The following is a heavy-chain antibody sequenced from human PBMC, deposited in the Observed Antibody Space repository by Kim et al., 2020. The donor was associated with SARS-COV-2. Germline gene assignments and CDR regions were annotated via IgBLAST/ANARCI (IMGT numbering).Heavy chain of an antibody. J-gene: IGHJ4*02. D-gene: IGHD2-2*01. CDR3: ATEMHCGNTRCRVGYFDY. CDR1: GFTFSSYG. V-gene: IGHV3-74*03. Sequence: GGSLRLSCAASGFTFSSYGMHWVRQVPGKGLLWVSRIDGDGSNTMYADSVKGRFTISRDNAKNTLYLQMNSLRAEDTAVYYCATEMHCGNTRCRVGYFDYWGQGTLVTVSS. CDR2: IDGDGSNT.